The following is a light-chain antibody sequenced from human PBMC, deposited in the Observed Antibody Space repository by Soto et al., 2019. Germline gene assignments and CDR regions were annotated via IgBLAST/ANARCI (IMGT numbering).Light chain of an antibody. J-gene: IGLJ3*02. V-gene: IGLV2-14*01. CDR2: QVS. Sequence: QSALTQPASVSWSPGHSITISCTGTSSDVGAYNYVSWYQQYPGKAPKLVISQVSSRPSGISNRFSGSKSGNTASLTISGLQAEEEADYYCHSYTSSISWVFGGGTKVTVL. CDR3: HSYTSSISWV. CDR1: SSDVGAYNY.